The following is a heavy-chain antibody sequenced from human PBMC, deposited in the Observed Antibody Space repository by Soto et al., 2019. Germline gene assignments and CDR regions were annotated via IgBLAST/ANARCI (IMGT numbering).Heavy chain of an antibody. V-gene: IGHV1-24*01. CDR2: FDPEDGST. CDR3: ARDLSTYYDFWGGYSSPNWFDP. J-gene: IGHJ5*02. Sequence: ASVKVSCKVSGYTLTELSMDWVRQAPGKGLEWMGGFDPEDGSTSYAQKFQGRVTMTRDTSTSTVYMELSSLRSEDTAVYYCARDLSTYYDFWGGYSSPNWFDPWGQGTLVTVSS. CDR1: GYTLTELS. D-gene: IGHD3-3*01.